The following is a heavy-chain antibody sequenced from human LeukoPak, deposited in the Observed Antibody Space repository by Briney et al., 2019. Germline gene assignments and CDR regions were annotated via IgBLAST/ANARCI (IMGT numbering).Heavy chain of an antibody. CDR2: IYYSGST. J-gene: IGHJ3*02. CDR1: VGSISSYY. V-gene: IGHV4-59*01. D-gene: IGHD1-14*01. CDR3: ARTQLQRGPRTYAFDI. Sequence: PSQTLSLTCTVSVGSISSYYWSWIRQPPGKGLEWIGYIYYSGSTNYSPSLKSRVTISVDTSKNQFSLKLSSVTAADTAVYHCARTQLQRGPRTYAFDIWGQGTMVTVSS.